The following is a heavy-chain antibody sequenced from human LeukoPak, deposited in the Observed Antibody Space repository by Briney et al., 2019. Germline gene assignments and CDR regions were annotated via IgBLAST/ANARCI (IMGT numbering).Heavy chain of an antibody. D-gene: IGHD1-26*01. CDR2: IDTDGSIT. CDR3: VRDLGGRYGY. V-gene: IGHV3-74*01. J-gene: IGHJ4*02. Sequence: GGSLRLSCAASGFFFDDYGMHWVRQVPGKGLVWVSRIDTDGSITNYADSARSRFTISRDNARNNLYLQMNSLRAEDTAVYYCVRDLGGRYGYWGQGTLVTVSS. CDR1: GFFFDDYG.